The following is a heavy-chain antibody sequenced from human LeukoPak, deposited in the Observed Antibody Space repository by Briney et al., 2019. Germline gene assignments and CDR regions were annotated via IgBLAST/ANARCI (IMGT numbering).Heavy chain of an antibody. CDR3: ARGRYRNGFSLFNDFDA. CDR2: IRYDGSNK. CDR1: GFTFSSYG. J-gene: IGHJ4*02. D-gene: IGHD5-18*01. Sequence: GGSLRLPCAASGFTFSSYGMHWVRQAPGKGLEWVAYIRYDGSNKYYEDSMKGRFTISRDNSKNMLYLQMNSLRAEDTAVYYCARGRYRNGFSLFNDFDAWGQGTLVTVSS. V-gene: IGHV3-30*02.